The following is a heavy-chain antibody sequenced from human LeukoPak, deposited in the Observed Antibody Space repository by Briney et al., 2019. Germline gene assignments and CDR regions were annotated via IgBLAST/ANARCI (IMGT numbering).Heavy chain of an antibody. V-gene: IGHV3-23*01. CDR3: AKSDCESIGCKLLNY. CDR1: GFSFNEYA. Sequence: GGSLRLSCVGSGFSFNEYAMSWVRQAPGKGLEWVSGINGGGDATKYTDSVRGRFTISRDNSKNTLSLQLDSLRADDTALYYCAKSDCESIGCKLLNYWGQGTRVTVSS. CDR2: INGGGDAT. D-gene: IGHD5-12*01. J-gene: IGHJ4*02.